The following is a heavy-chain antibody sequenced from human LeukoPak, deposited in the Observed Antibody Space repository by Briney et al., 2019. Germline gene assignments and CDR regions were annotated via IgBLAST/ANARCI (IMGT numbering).Heavy chain of an antibody. CDR2: IYYSGST. CDR1: GGSISSSSYY. J-gene: IGHJ4*02. D-gene: IGHD3-22*01. V-gene: IGHV4-39*01. Sequence: SSETLSLTCTVSGGSISSSSYYWGWIRQPPGKGLEWIGSIYYSGSTYYNPSLKSRVTISVDTSKNQFSLKLSSVTAADTAVYNCARLGLRITMIVVAEPDYFDYWGQGTLVTVSS. CDR3: ARLGLRITMIVVAEPDYFDY.